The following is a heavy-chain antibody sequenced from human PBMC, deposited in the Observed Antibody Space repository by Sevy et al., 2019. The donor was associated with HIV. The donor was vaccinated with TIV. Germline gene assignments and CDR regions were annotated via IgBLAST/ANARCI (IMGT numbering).Heavy chain of an antibody. D-gene: IGHD6-6*01. V-gene: IGHV3-30*02. CDR1: GFTFSSYG. J-gene: IGHJ4*02. Sequence: GGSLRLSCAASGFTFSSYGMHWVRQAPGKGLEWVAFIRYDGSNKYYADSVKGRFTISRDNSKNTLYLQMNSLRAEDTAVYYCAKDRYSSSSSSSIAADYWGQGTLVTVSS. CDR3: AKDRYSSSSSSSIAADY. CDR2: IRYDGSNK.